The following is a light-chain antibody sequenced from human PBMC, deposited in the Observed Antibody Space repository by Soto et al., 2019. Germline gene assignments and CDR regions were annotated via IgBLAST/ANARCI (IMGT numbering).Light chain of an antibody. CDR2: DAS. V-gene: IGKV3-11*01. J-gene: IGKJ5*01. CDR3: QQRNNWPPIT. CDR1: QSVSSY. Sequence: EIVFTQSPATLSLSTGERATLSCRASQSVSSYLAWYQQKPGQAPRLLIYDASNRATGVPARFSGSGSGTDFTLTISSLEPEDFALYYCQQRNNWPPITFGQGTRLEIK.